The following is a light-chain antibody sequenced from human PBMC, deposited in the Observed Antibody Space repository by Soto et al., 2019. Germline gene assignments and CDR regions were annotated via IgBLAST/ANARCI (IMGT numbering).Light chain of an antibody. Sequence: EIVLTQSPGTLSLSSGERATLSCRASQSVSSNYFAWYPQKPGQAPRLLIYAASSRATGIPDRFSGSGSGTDFTLTISRLEPEDFAVYYCQQYGSSPPSITFGQGTRLEIK. J-gene: IGKJ5*01. CDR2: AAS. CDR3: QQYGSSPPSIT. CDR1: QSVSSNY. V-gene: IGKV3-20*01.